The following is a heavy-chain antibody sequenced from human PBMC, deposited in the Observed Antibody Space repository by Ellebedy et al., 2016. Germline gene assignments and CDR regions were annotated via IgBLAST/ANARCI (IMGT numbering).Heavy chain of an antibody. CDR1: GFTFSSYA. CDR3: ARENTTGYCSGGSCYEGGAFDI. Sequence: GGSLRLXCAASGFTFSSYAMHWVRQAPGKGLEWVAVISYDGSNKYYADSVKGRFTISRDNSKNTLYLQMNSLRAEDTAVYYCARENTTGYCSGGSCYEGGAFDIWGQGTMVTVSS. J-gene: IGHJ3*02. V-gene: IGHV3-30-3*01. D-gene: IGHD2-15*01. CDR2: ISYDGSNK.